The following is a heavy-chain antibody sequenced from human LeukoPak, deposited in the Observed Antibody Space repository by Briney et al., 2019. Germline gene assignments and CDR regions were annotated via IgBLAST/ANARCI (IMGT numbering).Heavy chain of an antibody. V-gene: IGHV3-48*03. CDR1: GFTFSSFE. CDR2: ISSGGSTI. D-gene: IGHD3-10*01. CDR3: ARSDPGGSLDY. J-gene: IGHJ4*02. Sequence: GGSLRLSCAASGFTFSSFEMKWVRQAPGKGLEWVSYISSGGSTIYYADSVKGRFTISRDNAKNSLYLQMNSLRAEDTAVYYCARSDPGGSLDYWGQGTLVTVSS.